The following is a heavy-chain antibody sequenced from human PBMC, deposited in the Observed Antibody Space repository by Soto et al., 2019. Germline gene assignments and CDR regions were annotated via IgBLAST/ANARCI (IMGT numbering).Heavy chain of an antibody. CDR1: GGSLSRYY. D-gene: IGHD2-2*01. CDR3: ARRYGGTSCYDY. Sequence: PSETLCLTWTVSGGSLSRYYWSRIRQPPGKGLEWIGYIYYSGSTNYNPSLKSRVTISVDTSKNQFSLKLSSVTAADTAVYYCARRYGGTSCYDYWGQGTLVTVSS. V-gene: IGHV4-59*08. CDR2: IYYSGST. J-gene: IGHJ4*02.